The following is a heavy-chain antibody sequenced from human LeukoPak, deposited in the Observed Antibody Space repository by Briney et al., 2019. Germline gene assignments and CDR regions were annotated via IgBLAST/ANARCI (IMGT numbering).Heavy chain of an antibody. D-gene: IGHD4-17*01. CDR2: FYSSTRT. CDR3: ARCMSELDYGDYAYYYHMDV. J-gene: IGHJ6*04. Sequence: KASETLSLTCTVSGDSLTSGSRYWSWIRQPAGKGLEWMGHFYSSTRTTYNPSLESRVTISGDTAKNQFSLKLDSVTAADTAVYFCARCMSELDYGDYAYYYHMDVWGKGTMVTVSS. CDR1: GDSLTSGSRY. V-gene: IGHV4-61*09.